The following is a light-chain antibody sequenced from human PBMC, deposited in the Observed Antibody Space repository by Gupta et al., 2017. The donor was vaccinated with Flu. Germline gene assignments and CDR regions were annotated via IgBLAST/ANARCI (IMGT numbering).Light chain of an antibody. Sequence: PASLSASVGDRVTITCQASQDISYYVNWYQQKPGKAPDLLIYDASKLERGVPSRFSGSGSGTHFAFTISSLQPEDFATYYCQQVDNLPYTFGHGTQLEIK. J-gene: IGKJ2*01. CDR3: QQVDNLPYT. CDR1: QDISYY. V-gene: IGKV1-33*01. CDR2: DAS.